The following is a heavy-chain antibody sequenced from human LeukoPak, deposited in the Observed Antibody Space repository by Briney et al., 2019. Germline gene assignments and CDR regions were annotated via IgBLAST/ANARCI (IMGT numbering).Heavy chain of an antibody. D-gene: IGHD5-18*01. CDR1: GFTLSNYW. CDR3: ARDSSYGYDY. Sequence: GGSLRLSCAASGFTLSNYWMHWVRQAPGKGLVWVSRIKSDGTYTTYADSVKGRFTISRDNAKNTLYLQMNSLRAEDTAVYYCARDSSYGYDYWGQGTLVTVSS. CDR2: IKSDGTYT. J-gene: IGHJ4*02. V-gene: IGHV3-74*01.